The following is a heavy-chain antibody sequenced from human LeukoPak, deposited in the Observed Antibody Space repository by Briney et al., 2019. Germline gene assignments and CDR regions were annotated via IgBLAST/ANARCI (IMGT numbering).Heavy chain of an antibody. D-gene: IGHD3-22*01. CDR2: INWNGGGT. V-gene: IGHV3-20*04. CDR3: ARDYYDSSGYSALGY. CDR1: GFTFDDYG. Sequence: GGSLRLSCAASGFTFDDYGMSWVRQAPGKGLEWVSGINWNGGGTGYADSVKGRFTISRDNAKNSLYLQMNSLRAEDTALYYCARDYYDSSGYSALGYWGQGTLVTVSS. J-gene: IGHJ4*02.